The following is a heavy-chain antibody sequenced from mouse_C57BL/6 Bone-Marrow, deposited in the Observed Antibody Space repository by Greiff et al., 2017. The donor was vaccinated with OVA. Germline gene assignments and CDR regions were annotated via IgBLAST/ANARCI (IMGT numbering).Heavy chain of an antibody. D-gene: IGHD3-2*02. Sequence: VQLVESGAELARPGASVKLSCKASGYTFTSYGISWVKQRTGQGLEWIGEIYPRSGNTYYNEKFKGKATLTADKSSSTAYMELRSLTSEDSAVYFFARQLRLRRFAYWGQGTLVTVSA. V-gene: IGHV1-81*01. J-gene: IGHJ3*01. CDR2: IYPRSGNT. CDR1: GYTFTSYG. CDR3: ARQLRLRRFAY.